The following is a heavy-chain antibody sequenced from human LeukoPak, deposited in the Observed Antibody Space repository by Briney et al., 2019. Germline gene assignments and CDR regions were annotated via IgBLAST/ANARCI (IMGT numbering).Heavy chain of an antibody. CDR3: ARGVDILTGFGYYFDY. D-gene: IGHD3-9*01. Sequence: GESLKISCQTSGFIFTNYWIGWVRLMPGKGLEWMGIIYPGDSDTRYSPSFQGQVTISADKSISTAYLQWSSLKASDTAMYYCARGVDILTGFGYYFDYWGQGTLVTVSS. CDR1: GFIFTNYW. J-gene: IGHJ4*02. V-gene: IGHV5-51*01. CDR2: IYPGDSDT.